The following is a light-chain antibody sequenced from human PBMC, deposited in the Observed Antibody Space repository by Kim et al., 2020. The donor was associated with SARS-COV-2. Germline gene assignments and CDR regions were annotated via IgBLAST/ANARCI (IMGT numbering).Light chain of an antibody. CDR1: SSDVGGYNY. CDR2: DVS. V-gene: IGLV2-14*03. J-gene: IGLJ3*02. Sequence: GQSITISRTATSSDVGGYNYVSWYQQHPGKAPKLMIYDVSNRPSVVSNRFSGSKSGNTASLTISGLQAEDEADYYCSSYTSSSTRVFGVGTQLTVL. CDR3: SSYTSSSTRV.